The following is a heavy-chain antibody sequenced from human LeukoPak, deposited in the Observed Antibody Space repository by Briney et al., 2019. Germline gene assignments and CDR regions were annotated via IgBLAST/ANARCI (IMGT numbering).Heavy chain of an antibody. D-gene: IGHD3-3*01. CDR3: ARVFTIFGVVIIQYYFDY. CDR1: GGSISSISYY. J-gene: IGHJ4*02. V-gene: IGHV4-39*01. CDR2: IYYGGST. Sequence: SETLSLTCTVSGGSISSISYYWGWIRQPPGKGLEWIGSIYYGGSTYYNPSLKSRVTISVDTSKNQFSLKLSSVTAADTAVYYCARVFTIFGVVIIQYYFDYWGQGTLVTVSS.